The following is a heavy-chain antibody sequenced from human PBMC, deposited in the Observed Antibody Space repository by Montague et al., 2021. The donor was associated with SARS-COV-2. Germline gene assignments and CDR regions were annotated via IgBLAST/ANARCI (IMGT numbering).Heavy chain of an antibody. J-gene: IGHJ6*02. V-gene: IGHV4-34*01. CDR2: VSHGGST. CDR1: GGSFSGYN. D-gene: IGHD6-19*01. Sequence: SETLSLTCSVYGGSFSGYNWCWIWQFPGTGLEWIGEVSHGGSTNYNPSLTSRVTISIDSSKNHFSLQLRPVTAADTAVYYCARCSIGWSILDVWGQGSTVTVSS. CDR3: ARCSIGWSILDV.